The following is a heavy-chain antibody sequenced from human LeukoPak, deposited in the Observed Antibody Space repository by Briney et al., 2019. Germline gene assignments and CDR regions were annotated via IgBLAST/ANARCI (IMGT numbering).Heavy chain of an antibody. J-gene: IGHJ6*03. CDR3: AKSPYYDFWSGSWCYYYMDV. V-gene: IGHV3-11*04. CDR2: ISSSGSTT. Sequence: GGSLRLSCAASGFTFSDYYMSWIRQAPGKGLEWVSYISSSGSTTYYADSVKGRFTISRDNAKNSLYLQMNSLRAEDTAVYYCAKSPYYDFWSGSWCYYYMDVWGKGTTVTVSS. CDR1: GFTFSDYY. D-gene: IGHD3-3*01.